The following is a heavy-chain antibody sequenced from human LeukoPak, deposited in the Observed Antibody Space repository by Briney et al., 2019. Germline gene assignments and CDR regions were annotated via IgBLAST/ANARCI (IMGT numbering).Heavy chain of an antibody. CDR3: ARQKILDDNYDSSGYYVDQ. CDR1: NGSIITSSYY. CDR2: IYYRGRT. J-gene: IGHJ4*02. Sequence: SETLSLTCTVSNGSIITSSYYWAWIRQPPGQGLEWIGSIYYRGRTYYNPSLKIRVTISADTSKNQFSLNLSSVTASDTAVYYCARQKILDDNYDSSGYYVDQWGQGSLVTVSS. V-gene: IGHV4-39*01. D-gene: IGHD3-22*01.